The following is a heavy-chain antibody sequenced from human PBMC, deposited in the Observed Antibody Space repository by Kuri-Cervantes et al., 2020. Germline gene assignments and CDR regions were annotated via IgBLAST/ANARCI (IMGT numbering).Heavy chain of an antibody. CDR2: IIPIFGTA. J-gene: IGHJ5*02. V-gene: IGHV1-69*13. D-gene: IGHD3-10*01. CDR1: GGAFSSYA. CDR3: ARSNRITMVRGVNLNWVDP. Sequence: SVKVSCKASGGAFSSYAISWVRQAPGQGLEWMGGIIPIFGTANYAQKFQGRVTITADESTSTAYMELSSLRSEDTAVYYCARSNRITMVRGVNLNWVDPWGQGTLVTVSS.